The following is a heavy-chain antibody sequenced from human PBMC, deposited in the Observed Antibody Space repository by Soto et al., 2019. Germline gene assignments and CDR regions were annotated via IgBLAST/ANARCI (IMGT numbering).Heavy chain of an antibody. J-gene: IGHJ6*02. Sequence: GGSLRLSCAASGFTFSSYGMHWVRQAPGKGLEWVAVIWYDGSNKYYADSVKGRFTISRDNSKNTLYLQMNSLRAEDTAVYYCARGFSSGWYDYYYGMDGWGQGTKVTVSS. CDR2: IWYDGSNK. D-gene: IGHD6-19*01. V-gene: IGHV3-33*01. CDR1: GFTFSSYG. CDR3: ARGFSSGWYDYYYGMDG.